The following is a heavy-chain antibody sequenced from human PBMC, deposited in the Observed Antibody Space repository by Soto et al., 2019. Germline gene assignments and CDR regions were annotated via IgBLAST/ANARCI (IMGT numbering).Heavy chain of an antibody. CDR1: GFPLSTYG. V-gene: IGHV3-23*01. CDR3: ARIRGYWYGLDV. CDR2: ITGTGGDT. J-gene: IGHJ6*02. Sequence: EVQLLESGGSWVQPGGSLRLSCAASGFPLSTYGMSWVRQAPGTGLEWVSSITGTGGDTYYADSVKGRFTSSRDNSNNMLYLQLNSLRVEDTAVYYCARIRGYWYGLDVWGQGTTITVSS.